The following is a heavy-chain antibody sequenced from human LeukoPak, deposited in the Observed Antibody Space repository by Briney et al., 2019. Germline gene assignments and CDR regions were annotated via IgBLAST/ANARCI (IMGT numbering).Heavy chain of an antibody. V-gene: IGHV3-23*01. CDR3: AKLRMVRGVFTDYYFDY. D-gene: IGHD3-10*01. CDR1: GFTFSSYA. CDR2: ISGSGGIT. Sequence: PGGSLRLSCAASGFTFSSYAMSWVRQAPGKGLEWVSYISGSGGITYYADSVKGRFTISRDNSKNTLYLQMNSLRGEDTAVYYCAKLRMVRGVFTDYYFDYWGQGTLVTVSS. J-gene: IGHJ4*02.